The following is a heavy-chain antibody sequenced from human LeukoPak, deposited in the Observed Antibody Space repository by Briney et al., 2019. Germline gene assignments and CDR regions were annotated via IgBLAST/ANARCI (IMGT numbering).Heavy chain of an antibody. CDR3: ASRSPYYYDSSGYYYEYFQH. D-gene: IGHD3-22*01. CDR1: GYTFTGYY. Sequence: ASVNVSCKACGYTFTGYYMHGVRQAPGQGLEWMGWINPNSGGTNYAQKFRGRVTMTRDTAISTAYMELSRLRSDDPAVYYCASRSPYYYDSSGYYYEYFQHWGQGTLVTVSS. J-gene: IGHJ1*01. V-gene: IGHV1-2*02. CDR2: INPNSGGT.